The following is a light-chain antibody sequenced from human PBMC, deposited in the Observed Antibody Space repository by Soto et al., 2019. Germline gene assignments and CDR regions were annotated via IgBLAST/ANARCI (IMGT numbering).Light chain of an antibody. CDR2: KAS. Sequence: DIQMTQSPSTLSASVGDRVTITCRASQSISNWLAWYQQKPGKAPKLLIYKASSLESGVPSRFSGSGSGTEVTLTISSLQPDDFATYYCQQYNIYCTFGQGTKVEI. V-gene: IGKV1-5*03. J-gene: IGKJ1*01. CDR3: QQYNIYCT. CDR1: QSISNW.